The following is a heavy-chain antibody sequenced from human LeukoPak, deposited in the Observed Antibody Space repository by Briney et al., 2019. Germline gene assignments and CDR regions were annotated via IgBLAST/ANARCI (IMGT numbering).Heavy chain of an antibody. J-gene: IGHJ4*02. CDR2: VDYGGST. Sequence: SETLSLTCTVSGGSISSYYWSWIRLPPGKGLEWVAYVDYGGSTNYNPSLKSRVTISVDTSKNQFSLKLSSVTAADTAVYYCARERAVTTYYYFDYWGQGTLVTVSS. CDR1: GGSISSYY. D-gene: IGHD4-17*01. V-gene: IGHV4-59*01. CDR3: ARERAVTTYYYFDY.